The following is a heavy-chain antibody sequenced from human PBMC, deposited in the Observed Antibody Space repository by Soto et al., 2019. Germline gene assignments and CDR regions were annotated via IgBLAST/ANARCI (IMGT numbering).Heavy chain of an antibody. V-gene: IGHV3-23*01. D-gene: IGHD1-1*01. CDR1: GFTFSSYA. CDR2: ISGSGGGT. J-gene: IGHJ4*02. Sequence: LRLSCAASGFTFSSYAMSWVRQAPGKGLEWVSSISGSGGGTYYADSVKGRFTFSRDNSKNTLYLQMNSLRAEDTAVYYCAKFGMATTKRSPPYYIDYWGQGALVTVS. CDR3: AKFGMATTKRSPPYYIDY.